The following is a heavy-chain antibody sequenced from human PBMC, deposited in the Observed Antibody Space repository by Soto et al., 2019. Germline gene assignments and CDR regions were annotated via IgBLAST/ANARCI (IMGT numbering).Heavy chain of an antibody. J-gene: IGHJ6*02. CDR2: IKQDGSEK. CDR3: ARDRSANYDFWSGYFAPYYGMDV. CDR1: GFTFSSYW. V-gene: IGHV3-7*01. Sequence: PGGSLRLSCAASGFTFSSYWMSWVRQAPGKGLEWVANIKQDGSEKYYVDSVKGRFTISRDNAKNSLYLQMNSLRAEDTAVYYWARDRSANYDFWSGYFAPYYGMDVWGQGTTVTVSS. D-gene: IGHD3-3*01.